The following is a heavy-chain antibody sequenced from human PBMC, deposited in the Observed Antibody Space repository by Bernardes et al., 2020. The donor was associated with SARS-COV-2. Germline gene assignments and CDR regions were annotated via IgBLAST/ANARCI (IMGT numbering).Heavy chain of an antibody. CDR1: GFTFSSYS. J-gene: IGHJ6*02. CDR3: ARDTVLRFLEWLYYGMDV. Sequence: GWSLRLSCAASGFTFSSYSMNWVRQAPGKGLEWVSSISSSSSYIYYADSVKGRFTISRDNAKNSLYLQMNSLRAEDTAVYYCARDTVLRFLEWLYYGMDVWGQGTTVTVS. CDR2: ISSSSSYI. V-gene: IGHV3-21*01. D-gene: IGHD3-3*01.